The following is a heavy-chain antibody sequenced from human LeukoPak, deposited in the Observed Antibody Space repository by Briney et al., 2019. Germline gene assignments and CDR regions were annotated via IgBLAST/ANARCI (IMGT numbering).Heavy chain of an antibody. CDR2: IYPGDSDT. D-gene: IGHD6-19*01. J-gene: IGHJ4*02. CDR3: ARSAGPATYYFDY. CDR1: GYSFTSYW. Sequence: GESLKISCKGSGYSFTSYWIGWVRQMPGKGLEWMGIIYPGDSDTRYSPSFQGQVTISADKSISTACLPWSSLKASDTAMYYCARSAGPATYYFDYWGQGTLVTVSS. V-gene: IGHV5-51*01.